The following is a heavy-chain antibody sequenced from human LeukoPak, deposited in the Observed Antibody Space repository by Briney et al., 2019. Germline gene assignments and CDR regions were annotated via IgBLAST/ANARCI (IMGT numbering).Heavy chain of an antibody. CDR3: AGVRSGSYYVDY. V-gene: IGHV3-66*01. Sequence: GGSLRLSCAASEFTVSSNYMSWVRQAPGKGLEWVSVIYSGGSTYYADSVKGRFTISRDNSRNTLYLQMNSLRAEDTAVYYCAGVRSGSYYVDYWGQGTLVTVSS. D-gene: IGHD1-26*01. CDR2: IYSGGST. J-gene: IGHJ4*02. CDR1: EFTVSSNY.